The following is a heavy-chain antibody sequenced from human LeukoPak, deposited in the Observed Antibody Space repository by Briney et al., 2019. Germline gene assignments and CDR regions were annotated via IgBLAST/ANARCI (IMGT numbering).Heavy chain of an antibody. V-gene: IGHV3-30*02. Sequence: QPGRSLRLSCEASGFTFSHYGMHWVRQAPGKGLEWVAFIRYDGSDKSYADSVKGRFTISRDNSKNTLYLQMNSLRAEDTAMYYCAKIGAVAGHFDYWGQGTLVTVSS. CDR3: AKIGAVAGHFDY. J-gene: IGHJ4*02. CDR1: GFTFSHYG. CDR2: IRYDGSDK. D-gene: IGHD6-19*01.